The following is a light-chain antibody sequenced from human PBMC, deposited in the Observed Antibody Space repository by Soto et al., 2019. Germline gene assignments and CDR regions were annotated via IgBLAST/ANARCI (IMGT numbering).Light chain of an antibody. Sequence: QSVLTQPPSPSGTPGQTVTISCSEGPSNMGGYHFHWYRQFPGTAPQLLIFTLNQRPSGVPDRFSGSQSGTAASLAISGLQSEDEADYYCAVWDDSLNGHLVFGGGTKLTVL. J-gene: IGLJ2*01. CDR2: TLN. V-gene: IGLV1-44*01. CDR3: AVWDDSLNGHLV. CDR1: PSNMGGYH.